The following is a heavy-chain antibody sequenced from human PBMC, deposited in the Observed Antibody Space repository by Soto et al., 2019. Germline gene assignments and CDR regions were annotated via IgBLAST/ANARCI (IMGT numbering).Heavy chain of an antibody. V-gene: IGHV4-34*01. CDR2: INHSGST. D-gene: IGHD6-13*01. J-gene: IGHJ6*03. Sequence: SETLSLTCAVYGGSFSGYYWSWIRQPPGKGLEWIGEINHSGSTNYNPSLKSRVTISVDTSKNQFSLKLSSVTAADTAVYYCARVERQQQLVLYYYYYYMDVSGKGTTVTVSS. CDR1: GGSFSGYY. CDR3: ARVERQQQLVLYYYYYYMDV.